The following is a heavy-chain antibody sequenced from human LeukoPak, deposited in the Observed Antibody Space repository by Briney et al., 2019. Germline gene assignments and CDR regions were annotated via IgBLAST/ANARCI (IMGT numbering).Heavy chain of an antibody. CDR3: AKDPYWGYYDSSGWGIFDY. D-gene: IGHD3-22*01. CDR1: GFTFSSYG. J-gene: IGHJ4*02. Sequence: PGGSLRLSCAASGFTFSSYGMSWVRQAPGKGLEWVSAISGSGGSTYHADSVKGRFTISRDNSKNTLYLQMNSLRAEDTAVYYCAKDPYWGYYDSSGWGIFDYWGQGTLVTVSS. CDR2: ISGSGGST. V-gene: IGHV3-23*01.